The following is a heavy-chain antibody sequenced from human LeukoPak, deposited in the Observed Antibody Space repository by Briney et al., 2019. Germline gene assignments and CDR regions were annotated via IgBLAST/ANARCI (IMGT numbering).Heavy chain of an antibody. V-gene: IGHV3-33*01. CDR2: IWSDGSNK. Sequence: GGSLRLSCAASGFTFSGYVMHWVRQAPGKGLEWVAVIWSDGSNKYYADSVKGRFAISRDNSRNTLYLQMNSLRAEDTAVYYCARDKGSHFDYWGQGTLVTVSS. D-gene: IGHD2-15*01. J-gene: IGHJ4*02. CDR3: ARDKGSHFDY. CDR1: GFTFSGYV.